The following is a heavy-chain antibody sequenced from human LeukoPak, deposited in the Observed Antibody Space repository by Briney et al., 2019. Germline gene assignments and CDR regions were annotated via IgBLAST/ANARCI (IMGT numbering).Heavy chain of an antibody. J-gene: IGHJ4*02. CDR2: ITRSSGAT. V-gene: IGHV1-2*02. D-gene: IGHD2-21*01. Sequence: ASVTVSCKASGYTFTDYYIHWVRQAPKQGFEWMGWITRSSGATKFGQRFQGRVTLTRDTSISTFYMEMSNLRSDDAAVYCVSWAGGTSDVASFDYWGQGTLVTVSS. CDR3: SWAGGTSDVASFDY. CDR1: GYTFTDYY.